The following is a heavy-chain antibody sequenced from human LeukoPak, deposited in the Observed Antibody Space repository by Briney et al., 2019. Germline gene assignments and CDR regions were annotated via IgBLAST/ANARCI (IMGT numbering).Heavy chain of an antibody. CDR2: ISAYNGNT. CDR3: ARRVAPNWFDP. CDR1: GYTFTSYD. V-gene: IGHV1-18*01. D-gene: IGHD2-15*01. J-gene: IGHJ5*02. Sequence: GASVKVSCKASGYTFTSYDINWVRQATGQGLEWMGWISAYNGNTNYAQKLQGRVTMTTDTSTSTAYMELRSLRSDDTAVYYCARRVAPNWFDPWGQGTLVTVSS.